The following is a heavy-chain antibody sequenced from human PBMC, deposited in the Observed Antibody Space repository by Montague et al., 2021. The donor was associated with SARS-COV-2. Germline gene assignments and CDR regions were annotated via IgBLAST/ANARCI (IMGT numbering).Heavy chain of an antibody. V-gene: IGHV4-59*01. CDR3: ARGSGWMGNAFDI. CDR2: IYYSGST. Sequence: SETLSLTCTVSGGSISSYYWSWIRQPPGRGLEWIGYIYYSGSTNYNPSLKSRVTISVGTSKNQFSLKLSSVTAADTAVYYCARGSGWMGNAFDIRGQGTMVTVSS. J-gene: IGHJ3*02. D-gene: IGHD6-19*01. CDR1: GGSISSYY.